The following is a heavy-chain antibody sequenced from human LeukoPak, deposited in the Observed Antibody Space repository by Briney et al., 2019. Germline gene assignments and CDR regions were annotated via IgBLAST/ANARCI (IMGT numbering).Heavy chain of an antibody. CDR3: AKDLWQQLDAFDI. CDR1: GFTFDDYA. V-gene: IGHV3-30*02. D-gene: IGHD6-13*01. J-gene: IGHJ3*02. Sequence: GGSLRLSCAASGFTFDDYAMHWVRQAPGKGLEWVAFIRYDGSNKYYADSVKGRFTISRDNSKNTLYLQMNSLRAEDTALYYCAKDLWQQLDAFDIWGQGTMVTVSS. CDR2: IRYDGSNK.